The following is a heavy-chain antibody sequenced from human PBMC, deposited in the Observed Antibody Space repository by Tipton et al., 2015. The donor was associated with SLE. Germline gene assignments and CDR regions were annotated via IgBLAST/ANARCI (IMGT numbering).Heavy chain of an antibody. D-gene: IGHD3-10*01. CDR3: ARQGPLWYYYYYMDV. CDR1: GGSFSVYY. V-gene: IGHV4-34*01. J-gene: IGHJ6*03. Sequence: TLSLTCAFYGGSFSVYYWTWIRQPPGRGLEWIGEINHSGSTNYNPSLKSRVTISVDTSKNQFSLKLSSVTAADTAVYYCARQGPLWYYYYYMDVWGKGTTVTVSS. CDR2: INHSGST.